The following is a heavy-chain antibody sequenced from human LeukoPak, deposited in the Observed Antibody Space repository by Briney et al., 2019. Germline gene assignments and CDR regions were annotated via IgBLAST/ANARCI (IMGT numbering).Heavy chain of an antibody. Sequence: PSETMSLTCVVSGYSISSGYYWGWIRQPPGKGLEWIGSIYHSGSTYYNPSLKSRVTISVDTSKNQFSLKLSSVTAADTAVYYCARDQGDYYYYYGMDVWGKGTTVTVSS. J-gene: IGHJ6*04. CDR2: IYHSGST. D-gene: IGHD3-16*01. V-gene: IGHV4-38-2*02. CDR3: ARDQGDYYYYYGMDV. CDR1: GYSISSGYY.